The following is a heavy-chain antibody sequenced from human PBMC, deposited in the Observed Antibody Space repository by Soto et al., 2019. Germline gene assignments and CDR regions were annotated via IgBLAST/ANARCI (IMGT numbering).Heavy chain of an antibody. CDR1: GFTFSSYS. CDR2: ISSSSSYI. J-gene: IGHJ4*02. V-gene: IGHV3-21*01. Sequence: EVPLVESGGGLVKPGGSLRLSCAASGFTFSSYSMNWVRQAPGKGLEWVSSISSSSSYIYYADSVKGRFTISRDNAXXSLYLQSTSLRAEDTAVYYCARDQPGYSYGYGLGYWGQGTLVTVSS. D-gene: IGHD5-18*01. CDR3: ARDQPGYSYGYGLGY.